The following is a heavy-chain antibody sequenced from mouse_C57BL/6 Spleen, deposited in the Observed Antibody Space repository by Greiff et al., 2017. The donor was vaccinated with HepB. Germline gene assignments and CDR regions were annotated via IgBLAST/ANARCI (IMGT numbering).Heavy chain of an antibody. Sequence: QVQLKQPGAELVKPGASVKLSCKASGYTFTSYWMHWVKQRPGRGLEWIGRIDPNSGGTKYNEKFKSKATLTVDKPSSTAYMQLSSLTSEDSAVYYCARSGGLRSYWYFDVWGTGTTVTVSS. CDR1: GYTFTSYW. D-gene: IGHD2-4*01. J-gene: IGHJ1*03. CDR3: ARSGGLRSYWYFDV. V-gene: IGHV1-72*01. CDR2: IDPNSGGT.